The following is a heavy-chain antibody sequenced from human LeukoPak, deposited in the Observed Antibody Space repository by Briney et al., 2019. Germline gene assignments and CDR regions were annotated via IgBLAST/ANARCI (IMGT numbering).Heavy chain of an antibody. D-gene: IGHD3-10*01. V-gene: IGHV3-74*01. CDR1: GLTFSSHW. CDR3: TKAAAGSGDYGMDV. J-gene: IGHJ6*02. Sequence: PGGSLRLSCAASGLTFSSHWMHWVRQAPGKGLVWVSRITNDGSSTTYADSVKGRFTISRDNSRNTLYLQMNSLKVEDTAVFYCTKAAAGSGDYGMDVWGQGTTVTV. CDR2: ITNDGSST.